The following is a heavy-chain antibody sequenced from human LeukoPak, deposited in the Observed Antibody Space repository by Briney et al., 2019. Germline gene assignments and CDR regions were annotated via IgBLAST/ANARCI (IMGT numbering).Heavy chain of an antibody. V-gene: IGHV3-30*09. CDR2: ISYDGSIK. J-gene: IGHJ4*02. CDR3: AKSYDNGWYVCDY. D-gene: IGHD6-19*01. CDR1: GLTFSNFA. Sequence: PGGSLRLSCAASGLTFSNFAMNWVRQAPGKGLEWVAFISYDGSIKSYADSVKGRFAVSRDNSKNTLYLQMNSLRPEDTAFYYCAKSYDNGWYVCDYWGQGTLVTVSS.